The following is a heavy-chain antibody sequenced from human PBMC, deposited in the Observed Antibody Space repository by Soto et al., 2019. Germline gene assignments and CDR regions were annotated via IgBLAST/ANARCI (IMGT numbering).Heavy chain of an antibody. CDR1: GFSLSTSGVG. V-gene: IGHV2-5*01. CDR2: IYWNDDK. J-gene: IGHJ6*02. CDR3: AHSEKLAYYDFWSGYYGTDYYYYYGMDV. Sequence: SGPTLVNPTQTLTLTCTFSGFSLSTSGVGVGWIRQPPGKALEWLALIYWNDDKRYSPSLKSRLTITKDTSKNQVVLTMTNMDPVDTATYYCAHSEKLAYYDFWSGYYGTDYYYYYGMDVWGQGTTVTVSS. D-gene: IGHD3-3*01.